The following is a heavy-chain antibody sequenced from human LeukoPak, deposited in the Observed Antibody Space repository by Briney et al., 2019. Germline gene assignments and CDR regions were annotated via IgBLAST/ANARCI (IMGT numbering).Heavy chain of an antibody. V-gene: IGHV3-48*04. D-gene: IGHD1-26*01. CDR2: ISSSSSTI. CDR3: ARHSTLGHGRYSGSYSDY. CDR1: GFTFSSYS. J-gene: IGHJ4*02. Sequence: GGSLRLSCAASGFTFSSYSMNWVRQAPGKGLEWVSYISSSSSTIYYADSVKGRFTISRDNAKNSLYLQMNSLRAEDTAVYYCARHSTLGHGRYSGSYSDYWGQGTLVTVSS.